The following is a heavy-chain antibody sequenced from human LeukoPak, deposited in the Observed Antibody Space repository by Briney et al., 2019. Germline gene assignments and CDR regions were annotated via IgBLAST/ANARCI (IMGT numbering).Heavy chain of an antibody. J-gene: IGHJ4*02. D-gene: IGHD6-19*01. CDR1: GFTFSNAW. CDR2: IKSKTDGGTT. CDR3: TTGDSAVAGTFY. Sequence: GGSLRLSCAASGFTFSNAWMSWVRQAPGKGLEWVGRIKSKTDGGTTDYAAPVKGRFTISRDDSKNTLYLQMNSLKTEDTAVYYCTTGDSAVAGTFYWGQGTLVNVSS. V-gene: IGHV3-15*01.